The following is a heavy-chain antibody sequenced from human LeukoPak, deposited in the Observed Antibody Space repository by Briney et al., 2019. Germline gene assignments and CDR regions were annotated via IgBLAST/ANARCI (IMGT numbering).Heavy chain of an antibody. CDR3: AKGGDSSSWYYFDY. CDR2: ISWNSGSI. D-gene: IGHD6-13*01. Sequence: GGSLRLSCAASGFTFSSYAMHLVRQAPGKGLEWVSGISWNSGSIDYADSVKGRFTISRDNAKNSLYLQMNSLRAEDTALYYCAKGGDSSSWYYFDYWGQGTLVTVSS. J-gene: IGHJ4*02. CDR1: GFTFSSYA. V-gene: IGHV3-9*01.